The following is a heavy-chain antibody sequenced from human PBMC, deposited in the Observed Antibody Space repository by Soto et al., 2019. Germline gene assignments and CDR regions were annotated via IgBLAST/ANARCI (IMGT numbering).Heavy chain of an antibody. Sequence: EVQLWESGGGFVQPGGSLRLSCAATGFSFAGYALTWVRQAPGKGLEWLSAVSGGGASTYYADSVRGRSSRSRDVSGNMIYLQLNRLTSCDTATYYCAETQTLIGYYGGFDAWGQGTRVTVSS. J-gene: IGHJ4*02. D-gene: IGHD3-3*01. CDR1: GFSFAGYA. CDR3: AETQTLIGYYGGFDA. CDR2: VSGGGAST. V-gene: IGHV3-23*01.